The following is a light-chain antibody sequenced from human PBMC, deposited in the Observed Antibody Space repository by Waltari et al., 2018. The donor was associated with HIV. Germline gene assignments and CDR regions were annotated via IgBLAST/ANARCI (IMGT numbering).Light chain of an antibody. V-gene: IGLV1-51*01. CDR2: DNN. CDR1: SSNLGNNF. Sequence: QSVLTQPPSVSAAPGQTVSISCSGFSSNLGNNFVSWYHQLPGKSPKLLIFDNNKRPSGIPDRDPASKSGTSATLAITGLQTGDEGDYYCGTWDNSLKTVVFGGGTKVTVL. CDR3: GTWDNSLKTVV. J-gene: IGLJ2*01.